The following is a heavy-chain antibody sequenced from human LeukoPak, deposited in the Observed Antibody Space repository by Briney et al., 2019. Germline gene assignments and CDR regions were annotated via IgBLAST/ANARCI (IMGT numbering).Heavy chain of an antibody. CDR1: GFTFSNAW. J-gene: IGHJ4*02. CDR2: ISGSGGST. CDR3: AKDMRGNYYGSLEY. Sequence: GGSLRLSCAASGFTFSNAWMSWVRQAPGKGLEWVSAISGSGGSTYYADSVKGRFTISRDNPKNTLYLQMNSLGAEDTAVYYCAKDMRGNYYGSLEYWGQGTLVTVSS. D-gene: IGHD3-10*01. V-gene: IGHV3-23*01.